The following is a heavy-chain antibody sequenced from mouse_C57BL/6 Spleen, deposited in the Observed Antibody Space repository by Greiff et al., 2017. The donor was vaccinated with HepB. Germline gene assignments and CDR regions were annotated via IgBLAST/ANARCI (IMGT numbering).Heavy chain of an antibody. D-gene: IGHD2-4*01. CDR1: GFTFSSYA. CDR2: ISDGGSYT. J-gene: IGHJ3*01. V-gene: IGHV5-4*01. CDR3: ARAMIYYDYAFAY. Sequence: EVQLVESGGGLVKPGGSLKLSCAASGFTFSSYAMSWVRQTPEKRLEWVATISDGGSYTYYPDNVKGRFTISRDNAKNNLYLQMSHLKSEDTAMYYCARAMIYYDYAFAYWGQGTLVTVSA.